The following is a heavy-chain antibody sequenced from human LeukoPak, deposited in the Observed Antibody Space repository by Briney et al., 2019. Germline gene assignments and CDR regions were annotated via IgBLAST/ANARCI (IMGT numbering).Heavy chain of an antibody. CDR2: IYSGGGT. D-gene: IGHD2-8*01. Sequence: GGSLRLSRAASGFTVSSNYMSWVRQAPGKGLECVSFIYSGGGTYYADSVKGRFTISRDNSKNTLYLQMNSLRAEDTAVYYCARDVVRAFDIWGQGTMVTVSS. J-gene: IGHJ3*02. CDR1: GFTVSSNY. V-gene: IGHV3-53*01. CDR3: ARDVVRAFDI.